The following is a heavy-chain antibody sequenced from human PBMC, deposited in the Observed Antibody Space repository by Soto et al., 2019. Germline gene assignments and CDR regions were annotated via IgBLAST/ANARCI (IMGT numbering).Heavy chain of an antibody. V-gene: IGHV3-15*07. CDR3: IWPSHYVGAWH. J-gene: IGHJ4*02. CDR2: VKSERSGGTI. Sequence: DVQLVESGGGLVKPGGSLRLSCAACGFPFSDAWFNWVRQTPGKGLEWVGRVKSERSGGTIDYAAPVKGRFTISRDDAQTTLYVQMDSLQIGDTALYFFIWPSHYVGAWHWGQGDLVTVSS. D-gene: IGHD3-10*02. CDR1: GFPFSDAW.